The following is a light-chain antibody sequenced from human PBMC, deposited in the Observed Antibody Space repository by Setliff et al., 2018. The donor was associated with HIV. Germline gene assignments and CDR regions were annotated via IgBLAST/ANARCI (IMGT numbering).Light chain of an antibody. CDR2: EVT. CDR3: SSYTNSIPYV. V-gene: IGLV2-14*02. J-gene: IGLJ1*01. Sequence: QSALTQPASVSGSPGQSITISCTGTSSDIGSYDLVSWFQQHPGKAPKAIIYEVTKRPSGVSNRFSGSKSGNTASLTISGLQAEDEADYYCSSYTNSIPYVFGTGTKVT. CDR1: SSDIGSYDL.